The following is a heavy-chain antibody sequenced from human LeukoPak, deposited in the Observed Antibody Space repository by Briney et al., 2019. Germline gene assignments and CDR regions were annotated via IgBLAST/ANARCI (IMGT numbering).Heavy chain of an antibody. CDR1: GYSISSGYY. CDR3: ARSPTRCSSTSCYPLDAFNI. J-gene: IGHJ3*02. Sequence: SETLSLTCTVSGYSISSGYYWGWIRQPPGKGLEGIGSICHSGSTYYNPSLKSRVTISVDTSKNQFSLKLSSVTAADTAVYYCARSPTRCSSTSCYPLDAFNIWGQGTMVTVSS. CDR2: ICHSGST. V-gene: IGHV4-38-2*02. D-gene: IGHD2-2*01.